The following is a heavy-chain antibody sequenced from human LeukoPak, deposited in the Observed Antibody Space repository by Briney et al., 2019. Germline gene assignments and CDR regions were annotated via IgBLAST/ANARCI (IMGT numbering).Heavy chain of an antibody. CDR3: ATSAITVTTFGGFDY. CDR1: GYTLTELS. J-gene: IGHJ4*02. CDR2: FDPEDGET. V-gene: IGHV1-24*01. Sequence: ASVKVSCKVSGYTLTELSMHWVRQAPGKGLEWMGGFDPEDGETIYAQKFKGRVTMTEDTSTDTAYMELSSLRSEDTAVYYCATSAITVTTFGGFDYWGQGTLVTVSS. D-gene: IGHD4-17*01.